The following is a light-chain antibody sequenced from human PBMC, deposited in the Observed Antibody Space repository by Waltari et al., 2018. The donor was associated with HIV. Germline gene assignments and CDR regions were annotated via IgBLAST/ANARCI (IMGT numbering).Light chain of an antibody. CDR1: NSDVGGHNF. V-gene: IGLV2-8*01. Sequence: QSALTQPPSASGSPGQSVTISCTGTNSDVGGHNFVSWYQQHPGSAPKLIIYDVTKRPAGAPIRFSGPKSSNTASLTVSGLQAEDEADYYCSSYADSTTLSVVFGGGTKLTVL. CDR3: SSYADSTTLSVV. J-gene: IGLJ2*01. CDR2: DVT.